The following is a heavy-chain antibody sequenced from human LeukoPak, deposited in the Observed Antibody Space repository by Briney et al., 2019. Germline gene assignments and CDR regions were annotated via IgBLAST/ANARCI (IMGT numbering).Heavy chain of an antibody. V-gene: IGHV1-69*05. J-gene: IGHJ4*02. Sequence: SVKVSCKASGGTFSSYAISWVRQAPGQGLEWMGGIIPIFGTANYAQKFQGRVTITTDESTSTAYMELSSLRSEDTAVYYCARALYCSSTSCRRIYFDYWGQGTLVTVSS. CDR1: GGTFSSYA. CDR2: IIPIFGTA. CDR3: ARALYCSSTSCRRIYFDY. D-gene: IGHD2-2*01.